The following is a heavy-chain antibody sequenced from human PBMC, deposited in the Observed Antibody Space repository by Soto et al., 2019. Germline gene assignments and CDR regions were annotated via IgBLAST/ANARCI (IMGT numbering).Heavy chain of an antibody. CDR1: GGTFSSYT. D-gene: IGHD4-4*01. V-gene: IGHV1-69*02. J-gene: IGHJ4*02. CDR3: NFSDSRDH. CDR2: IIPILGIA. Sequence: ASVKVSCKAAGGTFSSYTISWVRQAPGQGLEWMGRIIPILGIANYAQKFQDRVTLTRDTATSSVYMELRNLRSDDTAVYYCNFSDSRDHWGQGTPVTVSS.